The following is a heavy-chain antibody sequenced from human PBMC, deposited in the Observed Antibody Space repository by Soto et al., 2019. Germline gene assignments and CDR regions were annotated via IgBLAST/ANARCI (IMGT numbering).Heavy chain of an antibody. CDR2: ISYDGSNK. Sequence: QVQLVESGGGVVQPGRSLRLSCAASGFTFSSYAMHWVRQAPGKGLEWVAVISYDGSNKYYADSVKGRFTISRDNSKNTLYLQMNSLRAEDTAVYYCARDRNGDYSYPLWYYYGMDVWGQGTTVTVSS. J-gene: IGHJ6*02. CDR3: ARDRNGDYSYPLWYYYGMDV. CDR1: GFTFSSYA. D-gene: IGHD4-17*01. V-gene: IGHV3-30-3*01.